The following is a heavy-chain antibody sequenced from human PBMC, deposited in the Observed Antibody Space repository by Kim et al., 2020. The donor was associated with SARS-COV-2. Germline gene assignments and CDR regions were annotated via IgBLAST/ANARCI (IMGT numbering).Heavy chain of an antibody. Sequence: GGSLRLSCAASGFTFSSYGMHWVRQAPGKGLEWVAVIWYDGSNKYYADSVKGRFTISRDNSKNTLYLQMNSLRAEDTAVYYCAKDEIRYSSSHSYFDYWGQGTLVTVSS. CDR2: IWYDGSNK. D-gene: IGHD6-13*01. CDR3: AKDEIRYSSSHSYFDY. V-gene: IGHV3-33*06. CDR1: GFTFSSYG. J-gene: IGHJ4*02.